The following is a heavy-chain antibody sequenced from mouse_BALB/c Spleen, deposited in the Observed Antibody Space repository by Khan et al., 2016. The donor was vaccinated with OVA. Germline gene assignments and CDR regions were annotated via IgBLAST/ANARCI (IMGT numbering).Heavy chain of an antibody. J-gene: IGHJ4*01. CDR3: ARYRFGYAMDY. Sequence: QVQLKESGPGLVAPSQSLSITCTVSGFSLTNYGVHWVRQPPGKGLEWLVVIWSDGYTTYNSALKSRLSISKDNSKSQVSLKMNSLQTDDTAIYYCARYRFGYAMDYWGQGTSVTVSS. D-gene: IGHD2-14*01. CDR2: IWSDGYT. CDR1: GFSLTNYG. V-gene: IGHV2-6*02.